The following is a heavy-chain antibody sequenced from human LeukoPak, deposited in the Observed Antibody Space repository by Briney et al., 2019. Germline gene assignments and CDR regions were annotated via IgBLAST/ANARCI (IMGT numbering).Heavy chain of an antibody. J-gene: IGHJ4*02. V-gene: IGHV3-23*01. CDR2: IRGNGDT. CDR3: ARSRWISNADAVW. D-gene: IGHD1-1*01. CDR1: GFSFSRNA. Sequence: GGSLRLSCAASGFSFSRNAMSWVRQAPARGLEWVSSIRGNGDTFYADSVKGRFTLSRDDSRNTVYLHLNNLRVEDSAVYYCARSRWISNADAVWWGQGTLVTVSS.